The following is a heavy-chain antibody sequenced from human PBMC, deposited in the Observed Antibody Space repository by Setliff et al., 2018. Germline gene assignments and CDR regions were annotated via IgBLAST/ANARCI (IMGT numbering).Heavy chain of an antibody. CDR2: IYYSGST. CDR3: ARVGRGYSGYASSAFDI. CDR1: GGSISSYY. V-gene: IGHV4-59*01. D-gene: IGHD5-12*01. J-gene: IGHJ3*02. Sequence: SETLSLTCTVSGGSISSYYWSWIRQPPGKGLEWIGYIYYSGSTNYNPSLKSRVTISVDTSKNQFSLKLSSVTAADTAVYYCARVGRGYSGYASSAFDIWGQGTMVT.